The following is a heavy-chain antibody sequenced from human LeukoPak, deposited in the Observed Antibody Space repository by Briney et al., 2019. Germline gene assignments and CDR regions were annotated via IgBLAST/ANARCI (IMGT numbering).Heavy chain of an antibody. Sequence: GGSLRLSCAASGFTFSGYAMTWVRQAPGKGLEWVSGIGGSSGKIFQADSVKGRFTISRDNSKNTLYLQMSALTVEDTAVYFCARQPYQYVSGSPSWLDPWGQGTLVTVSS. V-gene: IGHV3-23*01. J-gene: IGHJ5*02. CDR1: GFTFSGYA. CDR3: ARQPYQYVSGSPSWLDP. CDR2: IGGSSGKI. D-gene: IGHD3-10*01.